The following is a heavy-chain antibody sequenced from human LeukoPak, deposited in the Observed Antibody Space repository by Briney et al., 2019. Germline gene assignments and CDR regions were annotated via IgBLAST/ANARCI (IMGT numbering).Heavy chain of an antibody. CDR3: AKDWHSSSWLLIDY. Sequence: GGSLRLSCAASGFTFSSYGMHWVRQAPGKGLEWVAFIRYDGSNKYYADSVKGRFTISRDNSKNTLYLQMNSLRAEDTAVYYCAKDWHSSSWLLIDYWGQGTLVTVSS. CDR1: GFTFSSYG. V-gene: IGHV3-30*02. J-gene: IGHJ4*02. D-gene: IGHD6-13*01. CDR2: IRYDGSNK.